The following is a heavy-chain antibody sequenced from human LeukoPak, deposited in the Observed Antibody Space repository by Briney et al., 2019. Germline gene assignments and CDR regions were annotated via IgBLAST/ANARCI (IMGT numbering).Heavy chain of an antibody. CDR1: GYSISSGYY. J-gene: IGHJ5*02. V-gene: IGHV4-38-2*02. D-gene: IGHD2-2*01. CDR2: IYHSGST. Sequence: PSETLSLTCTVSGYSISSGYYWGWIRQPPGKGLEWIGSIYHSGSTYYNPSLKSRVTISVDTSKNQFSLKLSSVTAADTAVYYCARKESSIELGGWFDPWGQGILVTVSS. CDR3: ARKESSIELGGWFDP.